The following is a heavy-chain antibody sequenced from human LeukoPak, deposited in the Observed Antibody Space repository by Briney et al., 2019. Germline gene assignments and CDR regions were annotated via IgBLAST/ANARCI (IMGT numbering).Heavy chain of an antibody. J-gene: IGHJ4*02. CDR3: ASSGSFRQQLIK. CDR2: FYTSGTT. CDR1: GVSISSDSYY. V-gene: IGHV4-61*02. D-gene: IGHD6-13*01. Sequence: SETLSLTCTVSGVSISSDSYYWSWIRQPAGKGLEWIGRFYTSGTTNYNPSLKSRVTISVDTSKNQFSLKLRSVTAADTAVYYCASSGSFRQQLIKWGQGTLVTVSS.